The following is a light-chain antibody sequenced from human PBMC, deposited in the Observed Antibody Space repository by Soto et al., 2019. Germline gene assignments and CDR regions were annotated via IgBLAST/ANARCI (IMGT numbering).Light chain of an antibody. CDR3: QQSYSDPRT. J-gene: IGKJ1*01. CDR2: AAT. Sequence: DIQLTQSPSSLSASVEDRVTITCRASQSIATYLNWYQQRPGKAPKLLLYAATRLQSGVPSRFSGSGSGKDFTLTITRLQPEDFAIYFCQQSYSDPRTFGQGTRVEIK. CDR1: QSIATY. V-gene: IGKV1-39*01.